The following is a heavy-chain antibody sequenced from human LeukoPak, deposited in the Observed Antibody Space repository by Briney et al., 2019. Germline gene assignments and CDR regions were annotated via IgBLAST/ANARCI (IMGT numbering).Heavy chain of an antibody. J-gene: IGHJ3*01. V-gene: IGHV3-74*01. CDR1: GVTFRNYS. CDR3: GRGGDGIDD. D-gene: IGHD5-24*01. Sequence: GGALRLSCAVSGVTFRNYSMHWVRQPPGQGLVWVSRINQDESRAYTDSVTGRFTVSRDKAKQMLYLQLNGLSAEDTAVYFCGRGGDGIDDWGQGTTVIVSS. CDR2: INQDESRA.